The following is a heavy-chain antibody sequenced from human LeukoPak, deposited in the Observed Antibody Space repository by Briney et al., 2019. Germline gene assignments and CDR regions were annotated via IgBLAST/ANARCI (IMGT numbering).Heavy chain of an antibody. D-gene: IGHD2-15*01. Sequence: SETLSLTCAVYGGSFSGYYWSWIRQPPGKGLEWIGEINHSGSTNYNPSLKSRVTMSVDTSKNQFSLKLSSVTAADTAVYYCASGTSGRYYFDYWGQGTLVTVSS. J-gene: IGHJ4*02. CDR2: INHSGST. V-gene: IGHV4-34*01. CDR1: GGSFSGYY. CDR3: ASGTSGRYYFDY.